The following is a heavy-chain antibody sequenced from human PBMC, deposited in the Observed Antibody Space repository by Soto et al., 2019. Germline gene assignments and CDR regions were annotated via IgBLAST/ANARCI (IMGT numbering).Heavy chain of an antibody. Sequence: ASVKVSCKASGYTFTSYGISWVRQAPGQGLEWMGWISAYNGNTNYAQKLQGRVTMTTDTSTSTAYMELRSLRSGDTAVYYCARDCGLGSCYPHYYYYGMDVWGQGTTVTVSS. CDR2: ISAYNGNT. D-gene: IGHD2-15*01. J-gene: IGHJ6*02. CDR1: GYTFTSYG. V-gene: IGHV1-18*01. CDR3: ARDCGLGSCYPHYYYYGMDV.